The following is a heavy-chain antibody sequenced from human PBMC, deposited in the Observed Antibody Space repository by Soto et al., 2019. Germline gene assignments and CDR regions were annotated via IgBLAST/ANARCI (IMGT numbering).Heavy chain of an antibody. CDR2: IDPSDSYT. D-gene: IGHD6-6*01. J-gene: IGHJ6*01. CDR1: GYSFTSYW. Sequence: GESLKISCKGSGYSFTSYWISWVRQMPGKGLEWMGRIDPSDSYTNYSPSFQGHVTISADKSISTAYLQWSSLKASDTAMYYCASHSSSRYYYYGMDGWGQGTTVTVAS. V-gene: IGHV5-10-1*01. CDR3: ASHSSSRYYYYGMDG.